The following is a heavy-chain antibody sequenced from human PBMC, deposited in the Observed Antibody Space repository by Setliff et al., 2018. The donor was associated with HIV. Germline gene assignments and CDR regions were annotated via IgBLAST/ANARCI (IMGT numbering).Heavy chain of an antibody. CDR2: IYYNGNT. V-gene: IGHV4-31*03. CDR3: ARQGSWLDS. CDR1: GGSISSGGYY. Sequence: SETLSLTCNVSGGSISSGGYYWSWIRQHPGKGLEWIGYIYYNGNTHYNPSLKSRVTISVDTSKNHVSLRLNSVTAADTAVYYCARQGSWLDSWGQGTLVTSPQ. J-gene: IGHJ5*01. D-gene: IGHD2-15*01.